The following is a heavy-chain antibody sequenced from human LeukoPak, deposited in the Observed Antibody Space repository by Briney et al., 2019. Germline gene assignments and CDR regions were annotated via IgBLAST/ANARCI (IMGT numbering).Heavy chain of an antibody. V-gene: IGHV4-61*08. CDR2: IYYSGST. CDR1: GGSISSGGYY. Sequence: SETLSLTCTVSGGSISSGGYYWSWIRQPPGKGLEWIGYIYYSGSTNYNPSLKSRVTISVDTSKNQFSLKLSSVTAADTAVYYCARMFGIMYYYDSSGYYDYWGRGTLVTVSS. D-gene: IGHD3-22*01. J-gene: IGHJ4*02. CDR3: ARMFGIMYYYDSSGYYDY.